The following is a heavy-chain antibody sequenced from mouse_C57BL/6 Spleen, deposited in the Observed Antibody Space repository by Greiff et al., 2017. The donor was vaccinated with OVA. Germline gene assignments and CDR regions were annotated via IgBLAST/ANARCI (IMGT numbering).Heavy chain of an antibody. J-gene: IGHJ1*03. V-gene: IGHV3-6*01. CDR2: ISYDGSN. Sequence: VQLQQSGPGLVKPSQSLSLTCSVTGYSITSGYYWNWIRQFPGNKLEWMGYISYDGSNNYNPSLKNRISITRDTSKNQFFLKLNSVTTEDTATYYCARDDYDGYFDVWGTGTTVTVSS. CDR1: GYSITSGYY. D-gene: IGHD2-4*01. CDR3: ARDDYDGYFDV.